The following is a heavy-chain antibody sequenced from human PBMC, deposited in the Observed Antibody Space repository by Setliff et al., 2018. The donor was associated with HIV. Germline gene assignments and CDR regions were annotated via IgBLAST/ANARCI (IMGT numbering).Heavy chain of an antibody. V-gene: IGHV1-2*06. Sequence: GASVKVSCKASGYTFTGYYMHWVRQAPGQGLEWMGRINPNSGGTNYAQKFQGRVTMTRDTSISTAYMELSRLRSDDTAVYYCARAREGWKPFAFDYWGQGTLVTVSS. D-gene: IGHD1-1*01. CDR1: GYTFTGYY. CDR2: INPNSGGT. J-gene: IGHJ4*02. CDR3: ARAREGWKPFAFDY.